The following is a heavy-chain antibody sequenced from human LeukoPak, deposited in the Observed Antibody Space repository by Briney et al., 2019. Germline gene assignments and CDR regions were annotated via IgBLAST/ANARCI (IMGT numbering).Heavy chain of an antibody. V-gene: IGHV1-2*06. Sequence: GASVKVSCKASGYTFTGYYMHWVRQAPGQGLEWMGRINPNSGGTNYAQKFQGRVTMTRDTSVSTAYMELSRLRSDDTAVYYCARDRQVLRFLEWFSGFDYWGQGTLVTVSS. J-gene: IGHJ4*02. D-gene: IGHD3-3*01. CDR2: INPNSGGT. CDR1: GYTFTGYY. CDR3: ARDRQVLRFLEWFSGFDY.